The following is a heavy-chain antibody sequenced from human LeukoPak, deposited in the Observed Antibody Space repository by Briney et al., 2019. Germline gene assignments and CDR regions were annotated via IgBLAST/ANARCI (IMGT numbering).Heavy chain of an antibody. V-gene: IGHV3-7*01. Sequence: PGGSLRLSCAASGFTFSSYWMSWVRQAPGKGLEWLANIKQDGSEKYYVDSVKGRFTISRDNAKNSLYLQMNSLRAEDTAVYYCARDFVVVTAFFAYWGQGTLVTVSS. CDR2: IKQDGSEK. CDR1: GFTFSSYW. D-gene: IGHD2-21*02. J-gene: IGHJ4*02. CDR3: ARDFVVVTAFFAY.